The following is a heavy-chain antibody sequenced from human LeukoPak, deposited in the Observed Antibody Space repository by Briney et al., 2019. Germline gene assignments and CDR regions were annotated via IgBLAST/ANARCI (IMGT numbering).Heavy chain of an antibody. CDR3: TPLSQQTFDI. Sequence: VASVKVSCKASGYTFTTYCMHWVRQAPGQGLEWMGIIDPSGGSTSYAQKFQGRVTMTRDTSTSTVYMELSSLRSDDTAVYYCTPLSQQTFDIWGQGKLVSVSS. CDR1: GYTFTTYC. CDR2: IDPSGGST. V-gene: IGHV1-46*01. J-gene: IGHJ3*02.